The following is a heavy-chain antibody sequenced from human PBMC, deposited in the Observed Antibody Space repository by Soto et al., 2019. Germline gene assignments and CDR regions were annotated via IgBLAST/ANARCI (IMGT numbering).Heavy chain of an antibody. J-gene: IGHJ2*01. Sequence: QVQLQQWGAGPLRPLETLSLTCGVSGGSFSGYYWAWIRQSPGKGLEWIGEINDRGSINYNQSLKSRVSISVYTSKNHYSLNLTSVTAADTAVYYCARESHDILTGPPWVWYFDLWGRGTLVTVSS. D-gene: IGHD3-9*01. V-gene: IGHV4-34*01. CDR3: ARESHDILTGPPWVWYFDL. CDR2: INDRGSI. CDR1: GGSFSGYY.